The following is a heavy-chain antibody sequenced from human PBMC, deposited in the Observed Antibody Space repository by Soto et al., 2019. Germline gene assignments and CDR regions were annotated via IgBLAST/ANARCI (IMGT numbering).Heavy chain of an antibody. D-gene: IGHD2-15*01. CDR1: GGTFSSYA. CDR2: IVPLFGTA. J-gene: IGHJ5*02. CDR3: ARGVVVVAASQLGWFDP. V-gene: IGHV1-69*01. Sequence: QVQLVQSGAEVKKSGSSVKVSCKASGGTFSSYAISWVRQAPGQGLEWMGGIVPLFGTAKYAQKFQGRLTITEDESTSTAYMELSSLRFEDTAVYYCARGVVVVAASQLGWFDPWGQGTLVTVSS.